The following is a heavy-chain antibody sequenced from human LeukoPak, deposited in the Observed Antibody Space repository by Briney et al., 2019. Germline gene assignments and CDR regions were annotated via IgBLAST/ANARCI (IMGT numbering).Heavy chain of an antibody. D-gene: IGHD4-23*01. J-gene: IGHJ4*02. Sequence: GASVKVSCKASGYTFTGYYMHWVRQAPGQGLEWMGWINPNSGCTNYAQKFQGRVTMTRDTSISTAYMEESRLRTDDTAVYYCARVRYDYGGKDFDYWGQGTLVTVSS. CDR2: INPNSGCT. CDR3: ARVRYDYGGKDFDY. V-gene: IGHV1-2*02. CDR1: GYTFTGYY.